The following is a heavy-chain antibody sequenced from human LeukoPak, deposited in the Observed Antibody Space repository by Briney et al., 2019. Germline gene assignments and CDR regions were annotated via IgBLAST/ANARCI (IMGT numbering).Heavy chain of an antibody. J-gene: IGHJ4*02. CDR3: ARSIAVAGSCDY. CDR1: GFTFSTSA. D-gene: IGHD6-19*01. CDR2: ISYDGSNK. V-gene: IGHV3-30-3*01. Sequence: GSLRLSCVASGFTFSTSAMHWVRQAPGEGLEWVAVISYDGSNKYYADSVKGRFTISRDNSKNTLYLQMNSLRAEDTAVYYCARSIAVAGSCDYWGQGTLVTVSS.